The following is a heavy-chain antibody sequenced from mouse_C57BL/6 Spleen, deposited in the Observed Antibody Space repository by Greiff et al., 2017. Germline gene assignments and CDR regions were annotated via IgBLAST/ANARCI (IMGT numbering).Heavy chain of an antibody. CDR3: ARDTTVYFDY. V-gene: IGHV5-17*01. CDR2: ISSGRSTI. CDR1: GFTFSDYG. J-gene: IGHJ2*01. Sequence: EVQGVESGGGLVKPGGSLKLSCAASGFTFSDYGMHWVRKAPEKGLEWVAYISSGRSTIYYADTVKGRFTISRDNAKNTLFLQMTSLRSEDTAMYYCARDTTVYFDYWGQGTTLTVSS. D-gene: IGHD1-1*01.